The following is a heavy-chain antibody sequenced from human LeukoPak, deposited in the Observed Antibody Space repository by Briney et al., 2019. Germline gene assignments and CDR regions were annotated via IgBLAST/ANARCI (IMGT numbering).Heavy chain of an antibody. J-gene: IGHJ4*02. D-gene: IGHD3-9*01. CDR1: GGTFSSYA. CDR3: AMPYFDDILTGPPQAVFAY. CDR2: IIPILWTA. V-gene: IGHV1-69*06. Sequence: ASVKVSCKASGGTFSSYAISWVRQAPGQGLEWMGWIIPILWTANYAQKFQGRVTITADKSPSTAYMELSSLRSEETAVYYCAMPYFDDILTGPPQAVFAYWGQGPLVTVSS.